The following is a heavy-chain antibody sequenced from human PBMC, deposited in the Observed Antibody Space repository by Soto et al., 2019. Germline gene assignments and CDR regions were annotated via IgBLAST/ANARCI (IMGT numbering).Heavy chain of an antibody. CDR2: ISYDGSNK. V-gene: IGHV3-30-3*01. CDR1: GFTFSSYA. CDR3: ARAAGQQLVDEYFQH. Sequence: QVQLVESGGGVVQPGRSLRLSCAASGFTFSSYAMHWVRQAPGKGLEWVAVISYDGSNKYYADSLKGRFTISRDNSKNTLYLQMNSLRAEDTAVYYCARAAGQQLVDEYFQHWGQGTLVTVSS. D-gene: IGHD6-13*01. J-gene: IGHJ1*01.